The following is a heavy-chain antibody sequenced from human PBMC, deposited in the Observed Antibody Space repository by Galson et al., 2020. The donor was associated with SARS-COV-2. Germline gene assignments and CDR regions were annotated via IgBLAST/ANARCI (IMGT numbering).Heavy chain of an antibody. V-gene: IGHV4-59*08. J-gene: IGHJ6*02. Sequence: SETLSLTCTVSGDSINNYYWSSIRHPPGKALEWSGYIFYTRPSGSTTYNPSLKSRVTISVDTSKNHLSLSLRSVTAADTAVYYCARLDCTNGVCLEGYHDMDVWGRGTTVTVSS. D-gene: IGHD2-8*01. CDR3: ARLDCTNGVCLEGYHDMDV. CDR1: GDSINNYY. CDR2: IFYTRPSGST.